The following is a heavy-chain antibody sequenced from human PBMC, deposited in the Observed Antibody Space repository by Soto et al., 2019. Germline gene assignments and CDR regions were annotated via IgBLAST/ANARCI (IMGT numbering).Heavy chain of an antibody. Sequence: SETLSLTCTVSGGSISSSSYYWGWIRQPPGKGLEWIGSIYYSGSTYYNPSLKSRVTISVDTSKNQFSLKLSSVTAADTAVYYCARQASDYDYIWGSYRLDAFDIWGQGTMVTVSS. J-gene: IGHJ3*02. CDR1: GGSISSSSYY. CDR2: IYYSGST. CDR3: ARQASDYDYIWGSYRLDAFDI. D-gene: IGHD3-16*02. V-gene: IGHV4-39*01.